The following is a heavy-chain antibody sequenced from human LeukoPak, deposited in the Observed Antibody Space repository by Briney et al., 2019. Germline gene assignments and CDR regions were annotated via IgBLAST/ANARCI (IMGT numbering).Heavy chain of an antibody. J-gene: IGHJ4*02. Sequence: ASVKVSCKASGYTFTSYDINWVRQATGQGLEWMGWMNPNSGNTGYAQKFQGRVTITRNTSISTAYMELSSLRSEDTAVYYCARGPRYYDSSGYYYEDYCGQGTLVTVSS. D-gene: IGHD3-22*01. CDR1: GYTFTSYD. CDR2: MNPNSGNT. V-gene: IGHV1-8*03. CDR3: ARGPRYYDSSGYYYEDY.